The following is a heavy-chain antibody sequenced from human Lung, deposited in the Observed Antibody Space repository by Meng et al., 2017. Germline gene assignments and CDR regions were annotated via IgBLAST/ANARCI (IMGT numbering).Heavy chain of an antibody. CDR1: GYTFTNYY. CDR2: INPSAGST. Sequence: ASVKVSCKASGYTFTNYYMHWVRQAHGQGLEWMGIINPSAGSTSYAQKFQGRVTMTRDTSTTTVYMELSSLRSEDTAVSYCARDLAAVDGFDYWGQGTLVTVSS. V-gene: IGHV1-46*01. J-gene: IGHJ4*02. CDR3: ARDLAAVDGFDY. D-gene: IGHD6-19*01.